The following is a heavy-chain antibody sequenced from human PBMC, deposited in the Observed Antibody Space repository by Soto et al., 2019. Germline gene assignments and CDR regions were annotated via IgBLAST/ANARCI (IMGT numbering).Heavy chain of an antibody. CDR1: GFTFSSYA. J-gene: IGHJ6*02. CDR2: ISGSGGSK. CDR3: ARDITGTTLPHYGMDV. D-gene: IGHD1-7*01. Sequence: GGSLRLSCAASGFTFSSYAMSWVRQAPGKGLEWVSAISGSGGSKYYADSVKGRFTISRDNSKNTLYLQMNSLRAEDTAVYYCARDITGTTLPHYGMDVWGQGTTVTVSS. V-gene: IGHV3-23*01.